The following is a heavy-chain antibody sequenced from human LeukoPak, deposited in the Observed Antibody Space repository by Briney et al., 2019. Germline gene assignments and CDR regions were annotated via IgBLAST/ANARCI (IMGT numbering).Heavy chain of an antibody. Sequence: GGSLRLSCAASGFTFSSYSMNWVRHAPGKGLVWVSRINSDGSSTNYADSVKGRFTISRDNAKNTLYLQMNSLRAEDTAVYYCARVGYNSEWYIGNWGQGTLVTVSS. CDR3: ARVGYNSEWYIGN. CDR1: GFTFSSYS. V-gene: IGHV3-74*01. D-gene: IGHD6-19*01. CDR2: INSDGSST. J-gene: IGHJ1*01.